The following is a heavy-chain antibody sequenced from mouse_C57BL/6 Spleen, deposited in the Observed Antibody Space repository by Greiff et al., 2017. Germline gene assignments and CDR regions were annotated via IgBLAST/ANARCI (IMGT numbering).Heavy chain of an antibody. V-gene: IGHV1-9*01. J-gene: IGHJ3*01. Sequence: VQLQQSGAELMKPGASVKLSCKATGYTFTGYWIEWVKQRPGHGLEWIGEILPGSGSTNYNEKFKGKATFTADTSSNTAYMQLSSLPTGDSAIYYCARRGITTVEGWFAYWGQGTLVTVSA. CDR3: ARRGITTVEGWFAY. CDR1: GYTFTGYW. CDR2: ILPGSGST. D-gene: IGHD1-1*01.